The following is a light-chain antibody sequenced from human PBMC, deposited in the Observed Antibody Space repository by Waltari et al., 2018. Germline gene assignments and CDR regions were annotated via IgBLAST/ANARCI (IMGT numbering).Light chain of an antibody. CDR2: GAT. CDR3: QQYKSWPYT. J-gene: IGKJ2*01. CDR1: QSYSSQ. V-gene: IGKV3-15*01. Sequence: IVMTQSPDTLSVSPGESATLPCRASQSYSSQFAWYQQKPGQAPRLLMYGATIRAPGIEARFSGSASVTEFTLTISNMQSEDFAVYYCQQYKSWPYTFGQGTKLEI.